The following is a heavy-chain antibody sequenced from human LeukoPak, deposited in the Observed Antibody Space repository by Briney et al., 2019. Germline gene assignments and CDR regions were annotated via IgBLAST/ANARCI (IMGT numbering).Heavy chain of an antibody. Sequence: GRSLRLSCAASGFTFSSYGMQWVRQAPGKGLEWVAVISYDGSNKYYADSVKGRFTISRDNSKNTLYLQMNSLRAEDTAVYYCAKELAYCGGGCYYYYGMDVWGQGTTVTVSS. V-gene: IGHV3-30*18. CDR3: AKELAYCGGGCYYYYGMDV. J-gene: IGHJ6*02. D-gene: IGHD2-21*02. CDR2: ISYDGSNK. CDR1: GFTFSSYG.